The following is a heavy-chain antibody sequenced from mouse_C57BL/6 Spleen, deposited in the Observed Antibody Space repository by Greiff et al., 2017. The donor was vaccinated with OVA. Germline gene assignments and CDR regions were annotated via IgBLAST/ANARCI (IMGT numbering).Heavy chain of an antibody. CDR1: GYAFSSYW. D-gene: IGHD2-1*01. CDR3: ARGGGNDYFDY. CDR2: IYPGDGDT. Sequence: QVHVKQSGAELVKPGASVKISCKASGYAFSSYWMNWVKQRPGKGLEWIGQIYPGDGDTNYNGKFKGQATLTADKSSSTAYMQLSSLTSADSAVSFCARGGGNDYFDYWGQGTTLTVSS. J-gene: IGHJ2*01. V-gene: IGHV1-80*01.